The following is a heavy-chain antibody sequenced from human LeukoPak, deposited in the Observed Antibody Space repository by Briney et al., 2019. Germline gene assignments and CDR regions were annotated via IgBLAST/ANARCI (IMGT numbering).Heavy chain of an antibody. CDR2: ISASDAT. V-gene: IGHV3-48*03. CDR1: GFTFSSYE. J-gene: IGHJ4*02. Sequence: PGGSLRLSCAASGFTFSSYEMNWVRQAPGKGLEWISYISASDATMYADSVKGRFTISRDNAKNSLYLQMNSLRAEDTAVYYCARHNGWCDYWGQGTLVTVSS. D-gene: IGHD6-19*01. CDR3: ARHNGWCDY.